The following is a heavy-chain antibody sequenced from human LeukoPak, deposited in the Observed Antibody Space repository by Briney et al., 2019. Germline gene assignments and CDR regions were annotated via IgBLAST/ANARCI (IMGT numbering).Heavy chain of an antibody. Sequence: GGSLRLSCAASGFTFNSYGMHWVRQAPGKGLEWVAVISHHGSNKYYADSVKGRFTISRDNSKNTLYLQMNSLRAEDTAVYYCARGETVAAPHYGMDVWGKGTTVTVSS. CDR3: ARGETVAAPHYGMDV. CDR1: GFTFNSYG. CDR2: ISHHGSNK. D-gene: IGHD2-15*01. V-gene: IGHV3-30*03. J-gene: IGHJ6*04.